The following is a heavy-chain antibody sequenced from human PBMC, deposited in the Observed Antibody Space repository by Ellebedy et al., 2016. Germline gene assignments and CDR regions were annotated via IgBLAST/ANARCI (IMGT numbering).Heavy chain of an antibody. CDR2: INTNTGNP. CDR1: GYTFTSHG. Sequence: ASVKVSCKASGYTFTSHGVNWVRQAPGQGLEWMGWINTNTGNPTYAQGFIGRFVFSLDTSVSTAYLQISSLKAEDTAVYYCARGERDGYNRFDSWGQGTLVTVSS. V-gene: IGHV7-4-1*02. D-gene: IGHD5-24*01. CDR3: ARGERDGYNRFDS. J-gene: IGHJ4*02.